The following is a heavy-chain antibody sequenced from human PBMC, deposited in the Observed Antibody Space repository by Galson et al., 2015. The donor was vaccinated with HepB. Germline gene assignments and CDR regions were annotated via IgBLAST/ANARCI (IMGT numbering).Heavy chain of an antibody. CDR1: GYTFTSYA. D-gene: IGHD3-10*01. J-gene: IGHJ3*02. V-gene: IGHV1-3*01. CDR3: ARDRGITMVRGVIYAFDI. CDR2: INAGNGNT. Sequence: SVKVSCKASGYTFTSYAMHWVRQAPGQRLEWMGWINAGNGNTKYSQKFQGRVTITRDTSASTAYMELSSLRSEDTAVYYCARDRGITMVRGVIYAFDIWGQGTMVTVSS.